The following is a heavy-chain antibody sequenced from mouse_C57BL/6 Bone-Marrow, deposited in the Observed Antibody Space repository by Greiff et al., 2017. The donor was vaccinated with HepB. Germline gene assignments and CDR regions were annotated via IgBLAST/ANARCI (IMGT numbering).Heavy chain of an antibody. CDR2: ISDGGSYT. CDR3: ARDQGPYYDGSSRV. V-gene: IGHV5-4*01. D-gene: IGHD1-1*01. CDR1: GFTFSSYA. Sequence: EVMLVESGGGLVKPGGSLKLSCAASGFTFSSYAMSWVRQTPEKRLEWVATISDGGSYTYYPDNVKGRFTISRDNAKNNLYLQMSHLKSEDTAMYYCARDQGPYYDGSSRVWGTGTTVTVSS. J-gene: IGHJ1*03.